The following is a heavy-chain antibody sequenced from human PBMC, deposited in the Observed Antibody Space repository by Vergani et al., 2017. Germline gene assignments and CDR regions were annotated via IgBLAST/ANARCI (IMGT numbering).Heavy chain of an antibody. CDR3: ARDRAGREMATIPNGV. CDR1: GGTFSSYA. V-gene: IGHV1-69*01. Sequence: VQLLESGGGLVQPGSSVKVSCKASGGTFSSYAISWVRQAPGQGLEWMGGIIPIFGTANYAQKFQGRVTITADESTSTAYMELSSLRSEDTAVYYCARDRAGREMATIPNGVWGQGTTVTVSS. J-gene: IGHJ6*02. D-gene: IGHD5-24*01. CDR2: IIPIFGTA.